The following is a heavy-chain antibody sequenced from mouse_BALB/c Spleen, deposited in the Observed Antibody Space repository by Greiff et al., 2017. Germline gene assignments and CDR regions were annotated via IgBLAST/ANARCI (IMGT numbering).Heavy chain of an antibody. CDR1: GFTFSSYA. Sequence: DVLLVESGGGLVKPGGSLKLSCAASGFTFSSYAMSWVRQTPEKRLEWVASISSGGSTYYPDSVKGRFTISRDNARNILYLQMSSLRSEDTAMYYCARLTTGWYFDVWGEGTTVTVSS. V-gene: IGHV5-6-5*01. CDR3: ARLTTGWYFDV. D-gene: IGHD1-1*01. J-gene: IGHJ1*01. CDR2: ISSGGST.